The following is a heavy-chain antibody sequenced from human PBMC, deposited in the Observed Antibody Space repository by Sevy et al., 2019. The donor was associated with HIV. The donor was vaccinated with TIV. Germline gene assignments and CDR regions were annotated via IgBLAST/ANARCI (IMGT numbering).Heavy chain of an antibody. D-gene: IGHD3-3*01. Sequence: GGSLRLSCAASGFTFSSYWMSWVRQAPGKGLEWVANIKQDGSEKYYVDSVKGRFTISRDNAKNSLYLQMNSLRAEDTAVYYWARLNSGYDFWSGYSSGGAFDIWGQGTMVTVSS. J-gene: IGHJ3*02. CDR2: IKQDGSEK. CDR3: ARLNSGYDFWSGYSSGGAFDI. V-gene: IGHV3-7*01. CDR1: GFTFSSYW.